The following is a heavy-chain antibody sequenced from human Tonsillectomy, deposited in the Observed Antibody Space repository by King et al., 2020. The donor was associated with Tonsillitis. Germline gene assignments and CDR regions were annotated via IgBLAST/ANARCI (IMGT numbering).Heavy chain of an antibody. CDR2: IDPSDSYT. CDR1: GYSFSDYL. D-gene: IGHD5-12*01. CDR3: ATRTGFSGYDSFFEY. J-gene: IGHJ4*02. Sequence: VQLVESGAAVKKPGESLRISCPGSGYSFSDYLITWVRQVPGKGLEWMGRIDPSDSYTNYSPSLQGHVTISADKSISTAYLQWSSLKASDTAIYYCATRTGFSGYDSFFEYWGQGTLVTVSS. V-gene: IGHV5-10-1*03.